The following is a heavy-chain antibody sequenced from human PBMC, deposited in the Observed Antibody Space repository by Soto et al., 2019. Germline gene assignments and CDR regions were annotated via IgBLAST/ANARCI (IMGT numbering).Heavy chain of an antibody. CDR2: VSGSGDAT. V-gene: IGHV3-23*01. Sequence: GGSLRLSCAASGFSFSSYAMSWVRQAPGKGLEWVSAVSGSGDATYYIDSVKGRLTISRDNSKDTLYPQLNSLRAEDTAVYYCAKGRVVTAISSFDYWGQGTLVTVSS. CDR1: GFSFSSYA. CDR3: AKGRVVTAISSFDY. J-gene: IGHJ4*02. D-gene: IGHD2-21*02.